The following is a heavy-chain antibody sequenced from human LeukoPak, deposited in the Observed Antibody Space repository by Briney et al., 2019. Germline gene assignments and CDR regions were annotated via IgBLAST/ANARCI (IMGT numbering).Heavy chain of an antibody. J-gene: IGHJ4*02. CDR1: GGTFSSYA. CDR2: IIPIFGTA. CDR3: ATNYYDSSGYYYEGGY. D-gene: IGHD3-22*01. Sequence: VASVKVSCKASGGTFSSYAISWVRQAPGQGLEWMGGIIPIFGTANYAQKFQGRVTITADKSTSTAYMELSSLRSEDTAVYYCATNYYDSSGYYYEGGYWGQGTLVTVSS. V-gene: IGHV1-69*06.